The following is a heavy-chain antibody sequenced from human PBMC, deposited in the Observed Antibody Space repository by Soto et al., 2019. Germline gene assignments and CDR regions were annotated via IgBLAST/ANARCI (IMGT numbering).Heavy chain of an antibody. D-gene: IGHD3-22*01. CDR1: GFTFSSYA. V-gene: IGHV3-30-3*01. J-gene: IGHJ4*02. Sequence: HPGGSLRLSCAASGFTFSSYAMHWVRQAPGKGLEWVAVISYDGSNKYYADSVKGRFTISRDNSKNTLYLQMNSLRAEDTAVYYCASTITMIVVVFDYWGQGTLVTVSS. CDR3: ASTITMIVVVFDY. CDR2: ISYDGSNK.